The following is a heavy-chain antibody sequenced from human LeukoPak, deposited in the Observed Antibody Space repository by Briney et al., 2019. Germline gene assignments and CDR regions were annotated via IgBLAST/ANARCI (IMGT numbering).Heavy chain of an antibody. CDR1: GFTFSSYA. CDR2: IKQDGSEK. Sequence: GGSLRLSCAGSGFTFSSYAMSWVRQAPGKGLEWVANIKQDGSEKYYVDSVKGRFTISRDNAKNSLYLQMNSLRAEDTAAYYCARWGVPAALDYWGQGTLVTVSS. CDR3: ARWGVPAALDY. D-gene: IGHD2-2*01. J-gene: IGHJ4*02. V-gene: IGHV3-7*01.